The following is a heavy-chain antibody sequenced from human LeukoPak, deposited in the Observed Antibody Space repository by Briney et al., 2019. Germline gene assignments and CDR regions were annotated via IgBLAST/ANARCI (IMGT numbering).Heavy chain of an antibody. V-gene: IGHV3-11*01. CDR1: GFTFSDYY. Sequence: GGSLRLSCAASGFTFSDYYISWIRQAPGKGLEWISYISSSGRTVDQADSVKGRITISRDNAKNSVYLQMNSLRADDTAVYYCARGGGYDSFGYWGQGTQVTVSS. CDR2: ISSSGRTV. CDR3: ARGGGYDSFGY. D-gene: IGHD5-12*01. J-gene: IGHJ4*02.